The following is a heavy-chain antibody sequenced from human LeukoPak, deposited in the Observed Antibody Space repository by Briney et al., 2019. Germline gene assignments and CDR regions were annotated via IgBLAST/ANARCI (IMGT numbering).Heavy chain of an antibody. D-gene: IGHD6-6*01. V-gene: IGHV3-66*01. CDR2: IYSGGST. J-gene: IGHJ4*02. Sequence: GGSLRLSCAASGFTVSSNYMSWVRQAPGKGLEWVSVIYSGGSTYYADSVKGRFTISRDNSKNTLYLQMNSLRAEDTAVYYCAKDLIGYSSSSGLVDYWGQGTLVTVSS. CDR1: GFTVSSNY. CDR3: AKDLIGYSSSSGLVDY.